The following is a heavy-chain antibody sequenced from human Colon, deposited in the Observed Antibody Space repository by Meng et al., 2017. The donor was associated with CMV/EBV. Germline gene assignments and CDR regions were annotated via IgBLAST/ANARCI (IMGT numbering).Heavy chain of an antibody. CDR1: GSTFDAYA. Sequence: EVHRLESGGGLVQPGGSLRLSCAASGSTFDAYAMTWVRQAPGKGLEWVSAIIGNGDITYYAQSVRGRFTISRDNSRNTLYLQMHSLRAEDTALYYCVKNRNSGDSCPGSHWGQGILVTVSS. J-gene: IGHJ4*02. CDR2: IIGNGDIT. CDR3: VKNRNSGDSCPGSH. V-gene: IGHV3-23*01. D-gene: IGHD4-17*01.